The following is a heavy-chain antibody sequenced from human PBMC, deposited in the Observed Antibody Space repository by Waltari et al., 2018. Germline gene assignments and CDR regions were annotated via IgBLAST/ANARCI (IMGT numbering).Heavy chain of an antibody. CDR2: VDPADGKT. V-gene: IGHV1-69-2*01. J-gene: IGHJ5*02. CDR1: GYIFRNYY. D-gene: IGHD3-9*01. Sequence: EVQLVQSGAEVKKPGATVKISCKASGYIFRNYYMHWLRQAPGKGLEWMGRVDPADGKTIYADKYQGRFIITTNRPTRTVFMEVTSLTSDDAAVYYCATSGMDLSGVTINWFDPWGQGILVTVSS. CDR3: ATSGMDLSGVTINWFDP.